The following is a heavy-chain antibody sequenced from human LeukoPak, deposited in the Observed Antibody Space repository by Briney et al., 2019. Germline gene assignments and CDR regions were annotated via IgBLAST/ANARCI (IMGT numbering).Heavy chain of an antibody. J-gene: IGHJ4*02. D-gene: IGHD3-10*01. V-gene: IGHV4-59*08. CDR2: IYYSGST. CDR3: ARLPVVRGVPIDY. CDR1: GGSISSYY. Sequence: SETLSLTCTVSGGSISSYYWSWIRQPPGKGLEWIGYIYYSGSTNYNPSLKSRVTISVDTSKNQFSLKLSSVTAADTAVYYCARLPVVRGVPIDYWGQGTLVTVSS.